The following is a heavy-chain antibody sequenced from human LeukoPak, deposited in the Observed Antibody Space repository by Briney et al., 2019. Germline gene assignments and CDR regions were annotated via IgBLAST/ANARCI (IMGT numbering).Heavy chain of an antibody. CDR1: GFTFSSYA. D-gene: IGHD3-3*01. CDR2: ISGSGSTI. J-gene: IGHJ4*02. Sequence: GGSLRLSCAASGFTFSSYAMSWFRQAPGKGLEWVSDISGSGSTIYYADSVKGRFTISRDNAKNSLSLQLNSLRAEDTGIYYCARAEIRNAFFFDGWGQGTLVTVSS. CDR3: ARAEIRNAFFFDG. V-gene: IGHV3-48*03.